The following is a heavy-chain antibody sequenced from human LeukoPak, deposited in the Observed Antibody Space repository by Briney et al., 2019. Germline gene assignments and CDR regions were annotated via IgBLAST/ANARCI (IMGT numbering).Heavy chain of an antibody. D-gene: IGHD5-24*01. J-gene: IGHJ4*02. CDR3: ARDTSKRWLQKY. CDR2: FDPEDGET. CDR1: GYTLTELS. Sequence: ASVKVSCKVSGYTLTELSMHWVRQAPGKGLEWMGGFDPEDGETIYAQKFQGRVTITADESTSTAYMELSSLRSEDTAVYYCARDTSKRWLQKYWGQGTLVTVSS. V-gene: IGHV1-24*01.